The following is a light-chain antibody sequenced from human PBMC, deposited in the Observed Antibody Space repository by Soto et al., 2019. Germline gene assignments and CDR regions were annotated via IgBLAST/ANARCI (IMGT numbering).Light chain of an antibody. CDR1: SSDVGGYNY. Sequence: QSVLTQPASVAGSPGQSITISCTGTSSDVGGYNYVSWYQQHPGKAPKHMIYDVSNRPSGVSNRFSGSKSGNTASLTISGLQAEDEADYYCSSYTSSSTLLYVFGTGTKVTVL. J-gene: IGLJ1*01. CDR3: SSYTSSSTLLYV. V-gene: IGLV2-14*01. CDR2: DVS.